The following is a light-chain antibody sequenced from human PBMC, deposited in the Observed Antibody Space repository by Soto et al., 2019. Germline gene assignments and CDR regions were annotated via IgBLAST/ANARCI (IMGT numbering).Light chain of an antibody. CDR2: AAS. CDR3: HQFNIYPPALT. CDR1: QGISSY. V-gene: IGKV1-9*01. Sequence: DIQLTQSPSFLSASVGDRVTITCRASQGISSYLAWYQQKPGKAPKLLIYAASTLQSGVPSRFSGSGSGTEFTLTISSLQPEDFATYYCHQFNIYPPALTFGGGTKVEIK. J-gene: IGKJ4*01.